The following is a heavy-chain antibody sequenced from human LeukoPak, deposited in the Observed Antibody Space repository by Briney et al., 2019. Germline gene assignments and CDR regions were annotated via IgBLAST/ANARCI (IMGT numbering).Heavy chain of an antibody. CDR3: ERAVIVGAPCDY. V-gene: IGHV3-11*01. CDR1: GFTFSGYY. J-gene: IGHJ4*02. Sequence: PGGSLRLSGAASGFTFSGYYMSWIRQAPGKGLDWVSYISSSGSTIYYADSGKGRFTISSDNAKNSLYLQLKSLSVEATAVYYCERAVIVGAPCDYWGQGTLVTVSS. CDR2: ISSSGSTI. D-gene: IGHD1-26*01.